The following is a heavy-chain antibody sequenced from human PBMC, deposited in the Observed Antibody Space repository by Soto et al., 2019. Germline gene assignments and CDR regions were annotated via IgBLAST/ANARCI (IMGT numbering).Heavy chain of an antibody. Sequence: SETLSLTCAVYGGSFSGYYWSWIRQPPGKGLEWIGEINHSGSTNYNPSLKSRVTISVDTSKNQFSLKLSSVTAADTAVYYCASCGYYGSGSLGSYYYNMYLWGKVITFTFSS. J-gene: IGHJ6*03. CDR3: ASCGYYGSGSLGSYYYNMYL. V-gene: IGHV4-34*01. CDR1: GGSFSGYY. CDR2: INHSGST. D-gene: IGHD3-10*01.